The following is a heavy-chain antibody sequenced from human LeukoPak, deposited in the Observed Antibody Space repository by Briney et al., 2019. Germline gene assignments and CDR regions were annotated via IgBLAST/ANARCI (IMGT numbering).Heavy chain of an antibody. CDR3: ARDYGGNYGAFDI. V-gene: IGHV4-31*03. D-gene: IGHD4-23*01. Sequence: PSQTLSLTCTVSGGSISSGGYYWSWIRQHPGKCLEWIGYIYYSGSTYYNPSLKSRVTISVDTSKNQFSLKRSSVTAADTAVYYCARDYGGNYGAFDIWGQGTMVTVSS. CDR2: IYYSGST. CDR1: GGSISSGGYY. J-gene: IGHJ3*02.